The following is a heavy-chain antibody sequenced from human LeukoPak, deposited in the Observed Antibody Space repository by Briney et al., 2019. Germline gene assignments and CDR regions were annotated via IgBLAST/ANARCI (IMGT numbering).Heavy chain of an antibody. V-gene: IGHV3-30-3*01. J-gene: IGHJ4*02. CDR3: ARDPSSYYYDSSGYDY. CDR2: ISYDGSNK. D-gene: IGHD3-22*01. CDR1: GFTFSSYA. Sequence: GRSLRLSCAASGFTFSSYAMHWVRQAPGKGLEWVAVISYDGSNKYYADSVKGRFTISRDNSKNTLYLQMNSLRAEDTAVYYCARDPSSYYYDSSGYDYWGQGTLVTVSS.